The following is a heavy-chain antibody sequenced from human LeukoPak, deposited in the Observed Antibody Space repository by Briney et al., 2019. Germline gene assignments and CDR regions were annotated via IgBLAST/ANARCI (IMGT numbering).Heavy chain of an antibody. D-gene: IGHD3-3*01. J-gene: IGHJ4*02. Sequence: ASVKVSCKASDYTFTSYGISWVRQAPGQGLEWMGWISAYNGNTNYAQKLQGRVTMTTDTSTSTAYMELRSLRSDDTAVYYCARDRGTTYYDFWSGPSDTFDYWGQGTLVTVSS. V-gene: IGHV1-18*01. CDR2: ISAYNGNT. CDR3: ARDRGTTYYDFWSGPSDTFDY. CDR1: DYTFTSYG.